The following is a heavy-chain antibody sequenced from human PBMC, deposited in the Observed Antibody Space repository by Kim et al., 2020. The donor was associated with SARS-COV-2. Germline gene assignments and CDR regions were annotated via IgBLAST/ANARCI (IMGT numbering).Heavy chain of an antibody. Sequence: KFQGRVTITRDTSASTAYMELSSLRSEDTAVYYCASRLYYYGSGSYAIDYWGQGTLVTVSS. D-gene: IGHD3-10*01. J-gene: IGHJ4*02. V-gene: IGHV1-3*01. CDR3: ASRLYYYGSGSYAIDY.